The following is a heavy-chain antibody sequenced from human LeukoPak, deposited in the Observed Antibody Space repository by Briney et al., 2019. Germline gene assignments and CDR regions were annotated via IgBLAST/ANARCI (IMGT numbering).Heavy chain of an antibody. Sequence: PGGSLRLSCAASGFTFSNAWMSWVRQAPGKGLEWVGRIKSKTDGGTTDYAAPVKGRFTISRDDSKNTLYLQMNSLKTEDTAVYYCTTDLPRIAAAGTDAFDIWGQGTMVTVSS. V-gene: IGHV3-15*01. D-gene: IGHD6-13*01. CDR1: GFTFSNAW. CDR3: TTDLPRIAAAGTDAFDI. J-gene: IGHJ3*02. CDR2: IKSKTDGGTT.